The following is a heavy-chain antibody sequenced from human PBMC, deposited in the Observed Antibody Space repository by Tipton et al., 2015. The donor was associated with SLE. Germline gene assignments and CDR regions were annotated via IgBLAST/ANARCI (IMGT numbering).Heavy chain of an antibody. Sequence: TLSLTCTVSGGSISSYYWSWIRQPPGKGLEWIGYIYYSGSTNYNPSLKSRVTISVDTSKNQFSLKLSSVTAADTAVYYCARHGATIFGRYFFDYWGQGTLVTVSS. CDR3: ARHGATIFGRYFFDY. CDR1: GGSISSYY. J-gene: IGHJ4*02. D-gene: IGHD3-3*01. CDR2: IYYSGST. V-gene: IGHV4-59*08.